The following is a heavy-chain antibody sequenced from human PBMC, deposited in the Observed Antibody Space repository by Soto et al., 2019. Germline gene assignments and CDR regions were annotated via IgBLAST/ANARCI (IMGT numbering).Heavy chain of an antibody. D-gene: IGHD3-22*01. J-gene: IGHJ4*02. V-gene: IGHV4-30-4*01. CDR2: IHYSGST. CDR1: GGSISSVDYY. CDR3: ARDRGYYGLDY. Sequence: QVQLQESGPGLVKPSQTLSLTCTVSGGSISSVDYYWTWIRQPPGKGLEWIGYIHYSGSTYNNPSLKSRVPTSLDTSKKQFSLKLNSVTAADTAVYYCARDRGYYGLDYWGQGTLVTVSS.